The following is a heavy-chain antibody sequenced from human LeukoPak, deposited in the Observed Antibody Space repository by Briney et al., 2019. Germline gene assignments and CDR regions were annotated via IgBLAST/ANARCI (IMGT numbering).Heavy chain of an antibody. D-gene: IGHD3-22*01. Sequence: GGSLRLSCAASGFTFSSYAMSWVRQAPGKGLEWVAVISYDGSNKYYADSVKGRFTISRDNSKNTLYLQMNSLRAEDTAVYYCARDLSYYDSSGYYPYYFDYWGQGTLVTVSS. J-gene: IGHJ4*02. CDR1: GFTFSSYA. V-gene: IGHV3-30-3*01. CDR3: ARDLSYYDSSGYYPYYFDY. CDR2: ISYDGSNK.